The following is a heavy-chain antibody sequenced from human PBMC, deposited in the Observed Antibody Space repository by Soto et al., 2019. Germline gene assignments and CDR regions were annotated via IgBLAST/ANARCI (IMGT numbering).Heavy chain of an antibody. Sequence: GGSLRLSCAASGFTVSSNYMSWVRQAPGKGLEWVSVIYSGGSTYYADSVKGRFTISRDNSKNTLYLQMNSLRAEDTAVYYCARALMGYPFDYWGQGTLVTVSS. V-gene: IGHV3-53*01. J-gene: IGHJ4*02. CDR1: GFTVSSNY. CDR2: IYSGGST. D-gene: IGHD2-8*01. CDR3: ARALMGYPFDY.